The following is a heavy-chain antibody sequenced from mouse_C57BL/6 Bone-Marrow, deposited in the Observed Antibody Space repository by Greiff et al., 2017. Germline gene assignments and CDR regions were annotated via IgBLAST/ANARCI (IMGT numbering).Heavy chain of an antibody. J-gene: IGHJ3*01. CDR2: IDPSDSYT. V-gene: IGHV1-50*01. CDR3: AREEDDYPFAY. CDR1: GYTFTSYW. Sequence: QVQLQQPGAELVKPGASVKLSCKASGYTFTSYWMQWVKQRPGQGLAWIGEIDPSDSYTNYNQKFKGKATLTVDTSSSTAYMQLSSLTSEDSAVYYCAREEDDYPFAYWGQGTLVTVSA. D-gene: IGHD2-4*01.